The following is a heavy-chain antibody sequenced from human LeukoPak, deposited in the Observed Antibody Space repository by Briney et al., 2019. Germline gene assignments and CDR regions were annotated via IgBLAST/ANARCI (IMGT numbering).Heavy chain of an antibody. CDR3: ARGQRWLQPAFDI. D-gene: IGHD5-24*01. Sequence: GGSLRLSCAASGFTFSSYAMHWVRQAPGKGLEYVSAISSNGGSTYYANSVKGRFTISRDNSKNTLYLQMGSLRAEDMAVYYCARGQRWLQPAFDIWGQGTMVTVSS. J-gene: IGHJ3*02. CDR2: ISSNGGST. V-gene: IGHV3-64*01. CDR1: GFTFSSYA.